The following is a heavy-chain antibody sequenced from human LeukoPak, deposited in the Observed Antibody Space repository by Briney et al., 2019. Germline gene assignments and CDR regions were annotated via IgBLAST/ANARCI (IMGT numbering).Heavy chain of an antibody. J-gene: IGHJ6*02. D-gene: IGHD3-9*01. Sequence: ASVKVSCKASANSFTSYGFSWVRQAPGQGLEWMGWISAYNGNTNYGQKFQDRVTMTTDTSTTTAYMEMRSLRSDDTAVYYCARETYYDILTGYVDYYGMDVWGQGTTATVSS. CDR1: ANSFTSYG. CDR2: ISAYNGNT. CDR3: ARETYYDILTGYVDYYGMDV. V-gene: IGHV1-18*01.